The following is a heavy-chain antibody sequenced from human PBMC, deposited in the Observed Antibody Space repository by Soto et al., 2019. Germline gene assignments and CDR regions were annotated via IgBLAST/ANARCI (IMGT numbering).Heavy chain of an antibody. CDR3: VRDSEWVLTNGFEV. J-gene: IGHJ3*01. Sequence: QVHLVESGGGVVQPGTSLRLSCAASGFSFSNYGMHWVRQAPGKGLEWVAVTWYDGSTTYYADSVRGRFTVSRDNPKNQLYLQMDSLRDEDTAVYFCVRDSEWVLTNGFEVWGQGTTVIVSS. V-gene: IGHV3-33*01. D-gene: IGHD1-1*01. CDR2: TWYDGSTT. CDR1: GFSFSNYG.